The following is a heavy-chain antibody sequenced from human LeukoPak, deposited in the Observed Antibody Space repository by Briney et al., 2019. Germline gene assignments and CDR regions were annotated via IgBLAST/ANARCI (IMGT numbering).Heavy chain of an antibody. CDR2: ISISSSYI. CDR1: GFTFSSYS. Sequence: GGSLRLSCAASGFTFSSYSMNWVRQAPGKGLEWVSSISISSSYIYYADSVKGRFTISRDNAKNSLYLQMNSLRAEDTAAYYFARDHPLDYWGQGTLVTVSS. V-gene: IGHV3-21*01. CDR3: ARDHPLDY. J-gene: IGHJ4*02.